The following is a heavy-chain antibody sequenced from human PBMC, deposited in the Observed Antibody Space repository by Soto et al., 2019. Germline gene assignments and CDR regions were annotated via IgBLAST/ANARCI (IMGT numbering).Heavy chain of an antibody. CDR2: IYSGGST. CDR3: ASRVERITIFGVVIFDY. J-gene: IGHJ4*02. Sequence: PGGSLRLSCAASGFTVSSNYMSWVRQAPGKGLEWVSVIYSGGSTYYADSVKGRFTISRDNSKNTLYLQMNSLRAEDTAVYYCASRVERITIFGVVIFDYWGQGTLVTVSS. CDR1: GFTVSSNY. D-gene: IGHD3-3*01. V-gene: IGHV3-66*01.